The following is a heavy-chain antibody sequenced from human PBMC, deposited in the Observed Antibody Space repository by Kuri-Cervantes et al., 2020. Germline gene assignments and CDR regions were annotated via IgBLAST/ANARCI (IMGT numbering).Heavy chain of an antibody. J-gene: IGHJ4*02. Sequence: SETLSLTCAVYGGSFSGYYWSWIRQPPDKGLEWIGEINHRGSTNYNSSLKSRVTISVDTSKNQFSLKLRSVTAADTAVYYCAKETARQWLVRSNIDYWGQGTLVTVSS. CDR2: INHRGST. CDR3: AKETARQWLVRSNIDY. D-gene: IGHD6-19*01. CDR1: GGSFSGYY. V-gene: IGHV4-34*01.